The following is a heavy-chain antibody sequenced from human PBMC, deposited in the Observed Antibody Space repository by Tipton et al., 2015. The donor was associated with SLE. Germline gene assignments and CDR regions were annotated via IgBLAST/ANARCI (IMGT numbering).Heavy chain of an antibody. CDR3: ARDGGATVAGTGDY. CDR2: ITSSSSHK. Sequence: SLRLSCAASGFSFSNYNMNWVRQSPGKGLEWVSYITSSSSHKYYADSVKGRFTISRDNAKSSLYLQMNSLRVEDTALYYCARDGGATVAGTGDYWGQGTLVTVSS. V-gene: IGHV3-21*06. CDR1: GFSFSNYN. D-gene: IGHD6-19*01. J-gene: IGHJ4*02.